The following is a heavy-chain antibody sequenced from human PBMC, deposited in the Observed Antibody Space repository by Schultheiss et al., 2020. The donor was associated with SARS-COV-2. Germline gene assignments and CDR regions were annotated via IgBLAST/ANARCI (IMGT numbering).Heavy chain of an antibody. CDR1: GFTFSSYG. D-gene: IGHD6-19*01. V-gene: IGHV1-2*06. Sequence: GGSLRLSCAASGFTFSSYGISWVRQAPGQGLEWMGRINPNSGGTNYAQKFQGRVTMTRDTSISTAYMELSRLRSDDTAVYYCATSKVSVAVAGTDYWGQGTLVTVSS. CDR3: ATSKVSVAVAGTDY. CDR2: INPNSGGT. J-gene: IGHJ4*02.